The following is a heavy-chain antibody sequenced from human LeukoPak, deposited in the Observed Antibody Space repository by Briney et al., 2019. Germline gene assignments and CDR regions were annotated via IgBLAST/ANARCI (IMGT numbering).Heavy chain of an antibody. CDR3: ARDPRIFGVASLTDY. V-gene: IGHV1-18*01. D-gene: IGHD3-3*01. CDR1: GYTFTSYG. CDR2: ISAYNGST. Sequence: ASVKVSCKASGYTFTSYGISWVRQAPGQGLEWMGWISAYNGSTNYAQKLQGRVTMTTDTSTSAAYMELRSLRSDDTAVYYCARDPRIFGVASLTDYWGQGTLVTVSS. J-gene: IGHJ4*02.